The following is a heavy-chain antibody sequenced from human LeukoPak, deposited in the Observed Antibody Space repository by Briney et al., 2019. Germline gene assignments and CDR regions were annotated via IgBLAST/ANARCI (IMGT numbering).Heavy chain of an antibody. CDR3: ARGQGSMVRVTSDYMDV. D-gene: IGHD3-10*01. J-gene: IGHJ6*03. CDR1: GYTFTGYY. V-gene: IGHV1-2*02. Sequence: ASVKVSCKASGYTFTGYYMHWVRQAPGQGLEWMGWINPNSGGTNYAQKFQGRVTMTRDTSISTAYMELSRLRSDDTAVYYCARGQGSMVRVTSDYMDVWGKGTTVTVSS. CDR2: INPNSGGT.